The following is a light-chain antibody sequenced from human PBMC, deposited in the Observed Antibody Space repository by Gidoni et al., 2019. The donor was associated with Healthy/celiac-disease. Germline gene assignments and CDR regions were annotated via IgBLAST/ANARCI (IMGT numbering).Light chain of an antibody. J-gene: IGLJ2*01. CDR1: NIGSKS. Sequence: SYVLTQPPSVSVAPGKPARLTCGGTNIGSKSVHWYQQKPGQAPVLVIYYDSDRPSGIPERFSGSNSGNTATLTISRVEAGDEADYYCQVWDSSSDHPGVVFGGGTKLTVL. CDR3: QVWDSSSDHPGVV. CDR2: YDS. V-gene: IGLV3-21*04.